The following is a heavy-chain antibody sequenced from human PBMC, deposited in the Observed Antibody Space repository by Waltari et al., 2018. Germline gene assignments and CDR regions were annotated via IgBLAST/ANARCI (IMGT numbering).Heavy chain of an antibody. D-gene: IGHD5-12*01. CDR3: ASGVATLDY. V-gene: IGHV3-48*01. CDR1: GFTFSIYS. CDR2: ISSSSSTI. Sequence: EVQLVESGGGLVQPGGSLRLSCAASGFTFSIYSMNWVRQAPGKGLEWVSYISSSSSTIYYADSVKGRFTISRDNAKNSLYLQMNSLRAEDTAVYYCASGVATLDYWGQGTLVTVSS. J-gene: IGHJ4*02.